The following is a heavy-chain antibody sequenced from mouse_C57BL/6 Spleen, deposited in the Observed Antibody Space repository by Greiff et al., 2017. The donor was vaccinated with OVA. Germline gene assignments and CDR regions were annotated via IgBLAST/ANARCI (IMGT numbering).Heavy chain of an antibody. J-gene: IGHJ4*01. Sequence: DVKLVESGGGLVKPGGSLKLSCAASGFTFSDYGMHWVRQAPEKGLEWVAYISSGSSTIYYADTVKGRFTISRDNAKNTLFLQMTRLRSEDTAMYYCASNGAMDYWGQGTSVTVSS. V-gene: IGHV5-17*01. CDR2: ISSGSSTI. CDR1: GFTFSDYG. CDR3: ASNGAMDY.